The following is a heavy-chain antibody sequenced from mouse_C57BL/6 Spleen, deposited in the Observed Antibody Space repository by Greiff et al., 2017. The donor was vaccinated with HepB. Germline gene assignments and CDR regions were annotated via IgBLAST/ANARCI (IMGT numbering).Heavy chain of an antibody. CDR3: ASPGKGYFDV. D-gene: IGHD4-1*01. V-gene: IGHV5-17*01. J-gene: IGHJ1*03. CDR2: ISSGSSTI. Sequence: EVQVVESGGGLVKPGGSLKLSCAASGFTFSDYGMHWVRQAPEKGLEWVAYISSGSSTIYYADTVKGRFTISRDNAKNTLFLQMTSLRSEDTAMYYCASPGKGYFDVWGTGTTVTVSS. CDR1: GFTFSDYG.